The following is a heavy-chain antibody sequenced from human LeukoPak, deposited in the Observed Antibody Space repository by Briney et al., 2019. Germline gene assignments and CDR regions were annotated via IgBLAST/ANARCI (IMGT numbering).Heavy chain of an antibody. Sequence: SETLSLTCTVSGGSISSYYWSWIRQPAGKGLEWIGRIYTSGSTNYNPSLKSRVTMSVDTSKNQFSLKLGSVTAADTAVYYCARGEVVPAAIPFGFYYYYGMDVWGQGTTVTVSS. D-gene: IGHD2-2*02. CDR1: GGSISSYY. CDR2: IYTSGST. V-gene: IGHV4-4*07. J-gene: IGHJ6*02. CDR3: ARGEVVPAAIPFGFYYYYGMDV.